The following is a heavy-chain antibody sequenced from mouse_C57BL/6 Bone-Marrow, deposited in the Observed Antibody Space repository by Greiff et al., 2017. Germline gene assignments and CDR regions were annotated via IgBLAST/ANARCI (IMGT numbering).Heavy chain of an antibody. D-gene: IGHD1-1*01. CDR3: ARAKADYYGSSCGYFDV. CDR1: GYTFTSYG. V-gene: IGHV1-81*01. CDR2: IYPRSGNT. J-gene: IGHJ1*03. Sequence: VQLQQSGAELARPGASEKLSCKASGYTFTSYGISWVKQRTGQGLEWIGEIYPRSGNTYYNEKFKGKATLTADKSSSTAYMELRSLTSEDSAVYFCARAKADYYGSSCGYFDVWGTGTTVTVSS.